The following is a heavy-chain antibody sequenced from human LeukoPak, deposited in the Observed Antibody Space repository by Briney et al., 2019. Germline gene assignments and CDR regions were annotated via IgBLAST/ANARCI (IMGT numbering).Heavy chain of an antibody. D-gene: IGHD3-3*01. V-gene: IGHV1-46*01. CDR3: AREGFPPKISDFWSGLGPYYYYGMDV. CDR2: INPSGGST. CDR1: GYTFTSYY. Sequence: ASVKVSCKASGYTFTSYYMHWVRQAPGQGLEWMGIINPSGGSTSYAQKFQGRVTMTRDTSTSTVYMELSSLRSEDTAVYYCAREGFPPKISDFWSGLGPYYYYGMDVWGQGTTVTISS. J-gene: IGHJ6*02.